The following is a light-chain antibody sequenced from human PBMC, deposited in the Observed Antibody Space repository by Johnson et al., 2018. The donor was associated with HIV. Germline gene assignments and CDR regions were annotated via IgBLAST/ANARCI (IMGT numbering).Light chain of an antibody. J-gene: IGLJ1*01. CDR3: AAWDDSLNAPYV. CDR1: SSNIGSSP. Sequence: QSVLTQPPSASGTPGQRVTISCSGSSSNIGSSPVNWYQQLPGTAPKLLIYRNNQRPSGVPDRFSGSKSGTSASLAIRGLQAEDEADYYCAAWDDSLNAPYVFGTGTKVTVL. CDR2: RNN. V-gene: IGLV1-44*01.